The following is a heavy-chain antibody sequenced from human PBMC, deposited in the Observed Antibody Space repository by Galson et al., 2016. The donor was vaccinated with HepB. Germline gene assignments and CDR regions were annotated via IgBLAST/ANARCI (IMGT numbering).Heavy chain of an antibody. CDR2: IGDTGQTK. CDR1: GFNFGRSG. CDR3: AKEGRWGQWYLDF. D-gene: IGHD3-16*01. V-gene: IGHV3-30*18. J-gene: IGHJ4*02. Sequence: SLRLSCAASGFNFGRSGMHWVRQAPGKGLEWVGVIGDTGQTKLYADSVKGRFTFSRDNSQNTVYLQMSGLRTEDTAVYHCAKEGRWGQWYLDFWGQGVLVTVSS.